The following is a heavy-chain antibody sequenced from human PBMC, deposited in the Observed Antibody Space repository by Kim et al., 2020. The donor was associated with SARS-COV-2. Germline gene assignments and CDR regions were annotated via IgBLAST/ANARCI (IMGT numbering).Heavy chain of an antibody. V-gene: IGHV3-7*03. D-gene: IGHD4-4*01. Sequence: GGSLRLSCAASGFTFSSYWMSWVRQAPGKGLEWVANIMEDGGEKFYVDSVKGRFTISRDNAKNSLYLQMNSLRAEDTAVYYCAREYRLEMTTITSNWGQGNLVTGSS. CDR2: IMEDGGEK. CDR1: GFTFSSYW. J-gene: IGHJ4*02. CDR3: AREYRLEMTTITSN.